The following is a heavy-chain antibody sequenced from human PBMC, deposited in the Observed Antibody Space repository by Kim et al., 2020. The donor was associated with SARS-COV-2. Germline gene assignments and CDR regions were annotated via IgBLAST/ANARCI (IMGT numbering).Heavy chain of an antibody. J-gene: IGHJ5*02. CDR1: GFTFSSYS. D-gene: IGHD3-10*01. CDR2: ISSSSSYI. CDR3: ASVVRISVGFDA. V-gene: IGHV3-21*01. Sequence: GGSLRLSCAASGFTFSSYSMNWVRQAPGKGLEWVSSISSSSSYINYADSVKGRFTTTRDKAKNSLFLQMNSLRAEDTAVYYCASVVRISVGFDAWGQGT.